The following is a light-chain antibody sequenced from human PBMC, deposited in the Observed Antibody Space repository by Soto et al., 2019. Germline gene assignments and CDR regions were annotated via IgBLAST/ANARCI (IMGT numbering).Light chain of an antibody. CDR2: AAS. Sequence: DIQMTQSPSSLSASVGDRVTITCGASQSISSYLNWYQQKPGKAPKLLIYAASSLQSGVPSRFSGSGSGTDFTLTITSLQPEDFAFYYCQQNYSPPWSFGQGTKVDIK. CDR3: QQNYSPPWS. J-gene: IGKJ1*01. V-gene: IGKV1-39*01. CDR1: QSISSY.